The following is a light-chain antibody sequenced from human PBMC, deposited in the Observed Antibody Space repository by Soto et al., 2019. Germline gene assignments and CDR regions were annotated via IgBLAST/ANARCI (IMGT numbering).Light chain of an antibody. CDR1: NSNIGAGYG. Sequence: QAVVTQPPSMSGAPGQRLTLSCTGNNSNIGAGYGVNWYQQVPGTAPRLLIYGSQHRPSGVPDRFSGSKSDTSASLAITGLQTEDEADYYCQSYDGSLKVFGGGTQLTVL. V-gene: IGLV1-40*01. J-gene: IGLJ3*02. CDR2: GSQ. CDR3: QSYDGSLKV.